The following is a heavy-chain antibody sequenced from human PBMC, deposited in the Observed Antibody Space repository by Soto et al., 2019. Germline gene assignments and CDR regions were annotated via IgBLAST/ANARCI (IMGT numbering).Heavy chain of an antibody. D-gene: IGHD3-16*01. CDR3: MVRLRLGELLW. CDR1: GFTFSNYA. CDR2: ISESGGGT. Sequence: GGSLRLSCAASGFTFSNYALSWVRQGPGKGLEWVSAISESGGGTFYTDSVKGRFTISRDNSQNTLYLQMNSLRGEDTAVYYCMVRLRLGELLWWGQGTRVTVSS. J-gene: IGHJ4*02. V-gene: IGHV3-23*01.